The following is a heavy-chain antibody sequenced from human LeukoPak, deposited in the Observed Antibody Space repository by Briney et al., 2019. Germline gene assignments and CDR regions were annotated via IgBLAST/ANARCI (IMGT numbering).Heavy chain of an antibody. CDR3: AGTFYYGSGSYVLAGY. CDR2: ISSSSSSI. J-gene: IGHJ4*02. CDR1: GFTFSTYG. Sequence: PGGSLRLSCTASGFTFSTYGMNWGRQAPGKGLEWVSYISSSSSSIYYADSVKGRFTISRDNAKNSLFLQMNSLRAEDTALYYCAGTFYYGSGSYVLAGYWGQGTLVTVSS. D-gene: IGHD3-10*01. V-gene: IGHV3-48*01.